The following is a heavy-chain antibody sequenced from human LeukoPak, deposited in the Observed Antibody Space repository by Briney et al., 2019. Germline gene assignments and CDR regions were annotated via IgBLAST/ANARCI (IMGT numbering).Heavy chain of an antibody. J-gene: IGHJ4*02. V-gene: IGHV4-4*07. Sequence: PSETLSLTCTVSGXSISSYYWSWIRQPAGKGLEWIGRIYTSGSTNYNPSLKSRVTMSVDTSKNQFSLKLSSVTAADTAVYYCARAGPSYCGGDCYFPVFDYWGQGTLVTVSS. D-gene: IGHD2-21*02. CDR1: GXSISSYY. CDR3: ARAGPSYCGGDCYFPVFDY. CDR2: IYTSGST.